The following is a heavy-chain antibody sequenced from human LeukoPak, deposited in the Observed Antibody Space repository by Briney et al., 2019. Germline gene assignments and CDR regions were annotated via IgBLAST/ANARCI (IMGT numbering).Heavy chain of an antibody. CDR1: GYTFTSYG. V-gene: IGHV1-18*01. J-gene: IGHJ5*02. Sequence: ASVKVSCKASGYTFTSYGISWVRQAPGQWLEWMGWISAYNGNTNYAQKLQGRVTMTTDTSTSTAYMELRSLRSDDTAVYYCARVDYYDSDNWFDPWGQGTLVTVSS. D-gene: IGHD3-22*01. CDR3: ARVDYYDSDNWFDP. CDR2: ISAYNGNT.